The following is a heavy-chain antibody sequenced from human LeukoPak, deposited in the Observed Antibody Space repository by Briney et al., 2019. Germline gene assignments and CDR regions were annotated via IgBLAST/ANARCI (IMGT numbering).Heavy chain of an antibody. J-gene: IGHJ4*02. CDR3: AKDPRRYSRTGGYFDY. D-gene: IGHD6-13*01. V-gene: IGHV3-30*18. CDR1: GFTFSNYG. CDR2: ISYDGSNK. Sequence: GRSLRLSCAASGFTFSNYGMHWVRQAPGKGLEWVSFISYDGSNKYSADSVKGRFTISRDNSKNTLYLQMISLRTEDTAVYYCAKDPRRYSRTGGYFDYWGQGTLVTVSS.